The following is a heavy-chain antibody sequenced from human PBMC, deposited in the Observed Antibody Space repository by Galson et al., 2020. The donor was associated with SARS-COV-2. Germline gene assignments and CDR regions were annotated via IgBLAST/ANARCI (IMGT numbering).Heavy chain of an antibody. CDR2: IYYSGST. CDR1: GGSISSSSYY. CDR3: ARHGGSGYEGGDNWFDP. D-gene: IGHD5-12*01. J-gene: IGHJ5*02. Sequence: SETLSLTCTVSGGSISSSSYYWGWIRQPPGKGLEWIGSIYYSGSTYYNPSLKSRVTISVDTSKNQFSLKLSSVTAADTAVYYCARHGGSGYEGGDNWFDPWGQGTLVTVSS. V-gene: IGHV4-39*01.